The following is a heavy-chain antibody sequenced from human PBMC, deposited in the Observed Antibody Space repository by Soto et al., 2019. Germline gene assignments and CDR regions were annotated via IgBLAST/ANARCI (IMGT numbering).Heavy chain of an antibody. Sequence: GSLRLSCEASGFTFSIYSMNWVRQAPGKGLEWIAYISADSDTIFYADSVKGRFTISRDDSRNSLYLQMNSLTDEDTAMYYCARLCYDYVWGQGTTVTVSS. CDR3: ARLCYDYV. V-gene: IGHV3-48*02. J-gene: IGHJ6*02. CDR1: GFTFSIYS. CDR2: ISADSDTI. D-gene: IGHD3-3*01.